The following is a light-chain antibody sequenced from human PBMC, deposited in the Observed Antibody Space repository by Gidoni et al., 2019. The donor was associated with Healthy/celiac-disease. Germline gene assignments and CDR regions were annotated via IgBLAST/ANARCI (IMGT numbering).Light chain of an antibody. V-gene: IGKV1-33*01. CDR1: QGISNY. J-gene: IGKJ4*01. CDR2: DAS. Sequence: DIQMTQSPSSLSASVGDRVTITCQASQGISNYLNWYQQKPGKAPKLLIYDASNLETGVPSRFSGSGSGTDFTLTISSLQPEDIATYYCQQYDNLPPLTFGGGTKVEIK. CDR3: QQYDNLPPLT.